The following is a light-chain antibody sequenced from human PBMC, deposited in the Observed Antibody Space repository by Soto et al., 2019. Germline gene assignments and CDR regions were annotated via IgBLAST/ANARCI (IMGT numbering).Light chain of an antibody. J-gene: IGKJ1*01. CDR1: QSVLYSSNNKNY. V-gene: IGKV4-1*01. CDR3: QQYYSTSGT. CDR2: WAS. Sequence: DIVMTQSPDSLAVSLGERATINCKSSQSVLYSSNNKNYLAWYQQKPGQPPKLLIYWASTRESGVPDRFSGSGSGTDFTLTISSLQAEDVAFYYCQQYYSTSGTFGQGTKVESK.